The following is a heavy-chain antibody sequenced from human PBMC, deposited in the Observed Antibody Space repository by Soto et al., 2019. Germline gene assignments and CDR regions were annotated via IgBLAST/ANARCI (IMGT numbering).Heavy chain of an antibody. D-gene: IGHD3-16*02. V-gene: IGHV3-30-3*01. J-gene: IGHJ4*02. Sequence: GGSLRLSCAASGFTFSSYAMHWVRQAPGKGLEWVAVISYDGSNKYYADSVKGRFTISRDNSKNTLYLQMNSLRAEDTAVYYCARGRAGSPVNWGQGTLVTVSS. CDR3: ARGRAGSPVN. CDR1: GFTFSSYA. CDR2: ISYDGSNK.